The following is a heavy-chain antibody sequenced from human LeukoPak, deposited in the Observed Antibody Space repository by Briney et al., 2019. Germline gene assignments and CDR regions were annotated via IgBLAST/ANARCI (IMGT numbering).Heavy chain of an antibody. CDR1: GFTFSSYG. CDR3: AKRGAAYYDILTGYSATLDY. Sequence: GGSLRLSCAASGFTFSSYGMHWVRQAPGKGLEWVAFIRYDGSNKYYADSVKGRFTISRDNSKNTLYLQMNSLRAEDTAVYYCAKRGAAYYDILTGYSATLDYWGQGTLVTVSS. J-gene: IGHJ4*02. D-gene: IGHD3-9*01. V-gene: IGHV3-30*02. CDR2: IRYDGSNK.